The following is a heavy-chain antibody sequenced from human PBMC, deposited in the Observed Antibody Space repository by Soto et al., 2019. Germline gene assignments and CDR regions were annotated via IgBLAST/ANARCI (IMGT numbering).Heavy chain of an antibody. D-gene: IGHD5-18*01. J-gene: IGHJ5*02. CDR1: GFTFSSFA. CDR3: VEEAQGHSYAKS. CDR2: ISPSGDRT. Sequence: EVQMLESGGGLIQPGGSLRLSCAASGFTFSSFAMSWVRQVSGKGLEWVAAISPSGDRTYYKDSVKGRFTISRDNFMNTLYQHMNSLRAEDAAIYYCVEEAQGHSYAKSWGQGTLVTVSS. V-gene: IGHV3-23*01.